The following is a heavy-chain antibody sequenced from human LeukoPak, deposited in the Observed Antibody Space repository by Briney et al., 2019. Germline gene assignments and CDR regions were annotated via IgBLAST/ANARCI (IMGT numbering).Heavy chain of an antibody. V-gene: IGHV1-46*01. Sequence: ASVKVSCKASGYTFTGYYMHWVRQAPGQGLEWMGIINPSGGSTSYAQKFQGRVTMTRDTSTSTVYMELSSLRSEDTAVYYCARGSADYVWGTISPYWGQGTLVTVSS. J-gene: IGHJ4*02. CDR2: INPSGGST. D-gene: IGHD3-16*01. CDR1: GYTFTGYY. CDR3: ARGSADYVWGTISPY.